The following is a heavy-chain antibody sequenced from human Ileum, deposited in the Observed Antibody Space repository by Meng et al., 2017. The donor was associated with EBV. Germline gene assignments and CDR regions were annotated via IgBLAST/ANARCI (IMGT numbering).Heavy chain of an antibody. V-gene: IGHV4-39*01. CDR2: IFYRSNT. CDR1: GVSMSSSDYC. Sequence: HRQLPEAGLERVWRLNAVSLTVTVFGVSMSSSDYCWGWTRQTPWKALECIGTIFYRSNTLDNPSLKTQLNISVDTSKNEFSLNLKSVTAADTAVYYCVSAYDYGDDEAFAYWGLGSLVTVSS. J-gene: IGHJ4*02. CDR3: VSAYDYGDDEAFAY. D-gene: IGHD4-17*01.